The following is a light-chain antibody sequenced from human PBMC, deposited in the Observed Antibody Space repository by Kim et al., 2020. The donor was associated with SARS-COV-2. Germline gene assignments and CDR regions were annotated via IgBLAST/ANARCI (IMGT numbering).Light chain of an antibody. Sequence: SVPPGQTASLTCSGDKLGDKYACWYQQKPGQSPVLVIYQDSKRPSGIPERFSGSNSGNTATLTISGTQAMDEADYYCQAWDRTTVVFGGGTQLTVL. CDR2: QDS. CDR1: KLGDKY. CDR3: QAWDRTTVV. J-gene: IGLJ2*01. V-gene: IGLV3-1*01.